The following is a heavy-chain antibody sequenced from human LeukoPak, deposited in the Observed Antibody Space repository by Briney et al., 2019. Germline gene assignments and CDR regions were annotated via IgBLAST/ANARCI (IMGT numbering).Heavy chain of an antibody. CDR2: IYPGDPDT. J-gene: IGHJ5*02. D-gene: IGHD6-19*01. V-gene: IGHV5-51*01. CDR3: ARQPTSGWYLGWFDP. CDR1: GYSFTSYW. Sequence: GESLKISCKGSGYSFTSYWIGWVRQMPGKGLEWVGIIYPGDPDTRYSPSFQGQVTISADKSISTAYLQWSSLKASDTAMYYCARQPTSGWYLGWFDPWGQGTLVTVSS.